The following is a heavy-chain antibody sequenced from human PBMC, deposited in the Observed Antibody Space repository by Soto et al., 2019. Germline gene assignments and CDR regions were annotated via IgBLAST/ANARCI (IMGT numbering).Heavy chain of an antibody. CDR1: GGSISSYY. Sequence: SETLSLTCTVSGGSISSYYWSWIRQPPGKGLEWIGYISYSGNTNYNPSLKRRVTMSVDTSKNQFSLKLSSVTAADTAVYYCARSVVVTATGALGWFDPWGQRTPVTVSS. D-gene: IGHD2-21*02. CDR2: ISYSGNT. V-gene: IGHV4-59*01. J-gene: IGHJ5*02. CDR3: ARSVVVTATGALGWFDP.